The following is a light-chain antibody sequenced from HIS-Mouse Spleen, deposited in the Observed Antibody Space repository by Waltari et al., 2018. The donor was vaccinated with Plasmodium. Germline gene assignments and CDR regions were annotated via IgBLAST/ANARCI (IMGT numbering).Light chain of an antibody. V-gene: IGLV2-23*01. CDR1: SSAVGSYHL. CDR3: CSYAGSRMV. Sequence: QSALTQPASVSGSPGPSITISCTGTSSAVGSYHLFSWYQQHPGKAPKLMIYEGSKRPSGVSNRFSGSKSGNTASLTISGLQAEDEADYYCCSYAGSRMVFGGGTKLTVL. CDR2: EGS. J-gene: IGLJ2*01.